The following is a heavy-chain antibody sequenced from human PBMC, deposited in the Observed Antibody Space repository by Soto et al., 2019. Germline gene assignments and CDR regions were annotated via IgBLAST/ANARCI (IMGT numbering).Heavy chain of an antibody. Sequence: QVQLVQSGAEVKKPGASVKVSCKASGYTFTSYGISWVRQAPGQGLEWMGWISGYNGNTNYAQKLQGRVTMTTDTSTSTADMELRSLRSDDTAVYYCARGEYYYDSSGYISDAFDIWGQGTMVTVSS. CDR1: GYTFTSYG. V-gene: IGHV1-18*01. D-gene: IGHD3-22*01. CDR3: ARGEYYYDSSGYISDAFDI. J-gene: IGHJ3*02. CDR2: ISGYNGNT.